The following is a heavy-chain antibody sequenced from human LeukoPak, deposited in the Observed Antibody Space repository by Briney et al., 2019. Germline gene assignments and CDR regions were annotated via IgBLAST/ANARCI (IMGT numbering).Heavy chain of an antibody. CDR3: ARVTYTNAWT. Sequence: SETLSLTCTVSGGSISSYYWSWIRQPPGKGLEWIGYIYYSGSTNYNPSLKSRVTISVDTSKNQFSLKLSSATAADTAVYYCARVTYTNAWTWGQGTLVTVSS. J-gene: IGHJ5*02. V-gene: IGHV4-59*01. CDR1: GGSISSYY. CDR2: IYYSGST. D-gene: IGHD6-19*01.